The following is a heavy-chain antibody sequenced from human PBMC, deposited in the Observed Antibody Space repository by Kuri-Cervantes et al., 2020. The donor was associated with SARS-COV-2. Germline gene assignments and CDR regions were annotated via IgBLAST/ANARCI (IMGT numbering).Heavy chain of an antibody. CDR2: IRYDGSNK. CDR3: AKKGDYGNYAERPHYYYYYMDV. Sequence: GESLKISCAASGFTFSSYGMHWVRQAPGKGLEWVAFIRYDGSNKYYADSVKGRFTISRDNSKNTLYLQMNSLRAEDTAVYYCAKKGDYGNYAERPHYYYYYMDVWGKGTTVTVSS. J-gene: IGHJ6*03. V-gene: IGHV3-30*02. CDR1: GFTFSSYG. D-gene: IGHD4-11*01.